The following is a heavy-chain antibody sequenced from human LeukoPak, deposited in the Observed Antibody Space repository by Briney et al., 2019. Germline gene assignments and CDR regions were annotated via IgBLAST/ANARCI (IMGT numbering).Heavy chain of an antibody. CDR2: IWYDGSNK. CDR3: ARGYYYGIYVDY. V-gene: IGHV3-33*01. J-gene: IGHJ4*02. Sequence: GGSLRLSCAASGFTFSSYGMHWVRQAPVKVLEWVAVIWYDGSNKYYADSVKGRFTISRDNSKNTLYLQMNSLRAEDTAVYYCARGYYYGIYVDYWGQGTLVTVSS. D-gene: IGHD3-10*01. CDR1: GFTFSSYG.